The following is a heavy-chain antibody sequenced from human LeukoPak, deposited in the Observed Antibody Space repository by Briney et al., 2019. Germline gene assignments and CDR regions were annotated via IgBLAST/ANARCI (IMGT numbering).Heavy chain of an antibody. CDR3: ARVHGDYYYYYGMDV. D-gene: IGHD4-17*01. Sequence: ASVKVSCKASGYSFTGYYMHWVRQAPGQGLEWMGWINPNSGGTKFAQKFQGRVTMTRDTSISTAYMDLSRLTSDDTAVYYCARVHGDYYYYYGMDVWGQGTTVTVSS. J-gene: IGHJ6*02. CDR2: INPNSGGT. V-gene: IGHV1-2*02. CDR1: GYSFTGYY.